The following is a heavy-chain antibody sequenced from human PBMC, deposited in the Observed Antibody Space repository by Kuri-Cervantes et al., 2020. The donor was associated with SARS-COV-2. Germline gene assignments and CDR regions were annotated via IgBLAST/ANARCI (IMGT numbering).Heavy chain of an antibody. D-gene: IGHD3-3*01. CDR2: IKQGGSEK. Sequence: GESLKISCAASGFTFSSYWMSWVRQAPGKGLEWVANIKQGGSEKYYVDSVKGRFTISRDNAKNSLYLQMNSLRAEDTAVYYCARDHQYYDFWSGYFGTEGNYYYYYMDVWGKGTTVTVSS. J-gene: IGHJ6*03. V-gene: IGHV3-7*01. CDR3: ARDHQYYDFWSGYFGTEGNYYYYYMDV. CDR1: GFTFSSYW.